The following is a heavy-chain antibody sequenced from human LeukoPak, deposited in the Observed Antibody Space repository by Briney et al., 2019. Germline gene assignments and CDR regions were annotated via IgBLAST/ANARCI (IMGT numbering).Heavy chain of an antibody. Sequence: SETLSLTCTVSGGSITSSSYYWGWIRQPPGKGPEWIGSIYYTGSTNYNPSLKSRVTISLDTSKNQFSLKLTSVTAADTAVYYCARGLRSSGKKYWGQGTLVTVSS. CDR3: ARGLRSSGKKY. CDR2: IYYTGST. J-gene: IGHJ4*02. D-gene: IGHD3-22*01. CDR1: GGSITSSSYY. V-gene: IGHV4-39*07.